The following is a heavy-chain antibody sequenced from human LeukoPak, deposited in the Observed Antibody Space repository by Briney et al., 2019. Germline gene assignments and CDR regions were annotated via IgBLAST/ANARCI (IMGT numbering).Heavy chain of an antibody. CDR1: GFTFSSYS. D-gene: IGHD2-15*01. Sequence: PGGSLRLSCAASGFTFSSYSMNWVRQAPGKGLEWISHINTDSSSIHYADSMKGRFTISRDNAKNSLYLQMNNLRGEDTAIYYCVRDATLIPGTVYFDYWGQGALVTVSS. V-gene: IGHV3-48*04. CDR3: VRDATLIPGTVYFDY. J-gene: IGHJ4*02. CDR2: INTDSSSI.